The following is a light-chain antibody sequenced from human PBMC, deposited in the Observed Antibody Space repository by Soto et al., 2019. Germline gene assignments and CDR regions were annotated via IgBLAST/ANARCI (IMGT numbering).Light chain of an antibody. CDR3: QQYNNLPPFT. CDR2: GAS. CDR1: QSVSTN. Sequence: EIVMTQSPATLSVSPGERAILSCRASQSVSTNLGWYQQKPGQAPRLLIFGASTRATGIPARFSGSGSGTEFTHTISSPQSEDSAVYYCQQYNNLPPFTFGQGTRLEIK. V-gene: IGKV3-15*01. J-gene: IGKJ5*01.